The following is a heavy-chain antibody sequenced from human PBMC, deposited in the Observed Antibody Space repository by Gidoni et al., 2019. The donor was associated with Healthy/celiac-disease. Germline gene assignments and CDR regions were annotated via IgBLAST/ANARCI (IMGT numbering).Heavy chain of an antibody. CDR1: GGSIRSSSYY. Sequence: QLQLQASGPGLVKPSETLSLTCTVSGGSIRSSSYYWGWISQPPGKGLLWIGSIYYSGSTYYNPSVKSRVTISVDTSKNQFSLKLSSVTAADTAVYYCARQYCTNGVCCFDYWGQGTLVTVSS. V-gene: IGHV4-39*01. D-gene: IGHD2-8*01. J-gene: IGHJ4*02. CDR2: IYYSGST. CDR3: ARQYCTNGVCCFDY.